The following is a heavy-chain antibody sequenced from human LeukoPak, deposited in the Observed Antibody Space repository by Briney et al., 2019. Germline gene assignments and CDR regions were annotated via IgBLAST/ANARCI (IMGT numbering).Heavy chain of an antibody. Sequence: SETLSLTCAVYSGSFSGYYWSWIRQPPGKGLEWIGEINHSGSTNYNPSLKSRVTISVDTSKNQFSLKLSSVTAADTAVYYCARVGYGYDILTGYAHDAFDIWGQGTMVTVSS. D-gene: IGHD3-9*01. J-gene: IGHJ3*02. CDR1: SGSFSGYY. V-gene: IGHV4-34*01. CDR2: INHSGST. CDR3: ARVGYGYDILTGYAHDAFDI.